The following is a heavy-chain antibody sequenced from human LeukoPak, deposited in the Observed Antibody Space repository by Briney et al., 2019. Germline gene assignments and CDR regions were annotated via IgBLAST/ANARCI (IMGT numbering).Heavy chain of an antibody. CDR3: AKDRTYYSDFSAYYFSPPLQHC. J-gene: IGHJ4*02. D-gene: IGHD3-22*01. Sequence: GGSPRPSCVASGFTFTNYAMSWVRQAPGKGLEWVSGIFGSTGSTYYADSVKGRVTISRDNSRNTVYLQMNSLRAEDTAVYYCAKDRTYYSDFSAYYFSPPLQHCWGQGTLVTVSS. CDR1: GFTFTNYA. V-gene: IGHV3-23*01. CDR2: IFGSTGST.